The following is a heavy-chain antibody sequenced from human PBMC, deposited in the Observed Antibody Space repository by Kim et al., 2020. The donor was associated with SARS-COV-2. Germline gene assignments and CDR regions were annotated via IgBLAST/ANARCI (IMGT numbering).Heavy chain of an antibody. CDR1: GFTFSSYW. CDR3: ARAHSSWYLFYYYGMDV. V-gene: IGHV3-7*03. Sequence: GGSLRLSCAVSGFTFSSYWMSWVRQAPGKGLEWVANIKQDGSEKYYVDSVKGRFTISRDNAKNSLYLQMNSLRAEDTAVYYCARAHSSWYLFYYYGMDVWRQGTTVTVSS. J-gene: IGHJ6*02. D-gene: IGHD6-13*01. CDR2: IKQDGSEK.